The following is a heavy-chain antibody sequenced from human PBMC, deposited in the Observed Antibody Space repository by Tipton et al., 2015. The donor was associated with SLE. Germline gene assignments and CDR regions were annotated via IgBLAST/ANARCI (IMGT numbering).Heavy chain of an antibody. CDR1: GDSISSTVYY. CDR3: ARYKVGPDWFDP. J-gene: IGHJ5*02. CDR2: MYFSGSN. D-gene: IGHD1-26*01. V-gene: IGHV4-39*06. Sequence: TLSLTCSVSGDSISSTVYYWGWIRQSTGKGLEWIGSMYFSGSNYYNPSFKSRVTISVDTSKNQLAMTMRSVTAADTAVYYCARYKVGPDWFDPWGPGTLVTVST.